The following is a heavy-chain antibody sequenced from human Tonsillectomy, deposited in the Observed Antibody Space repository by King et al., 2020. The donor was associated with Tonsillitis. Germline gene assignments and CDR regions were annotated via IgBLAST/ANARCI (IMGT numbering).Heavy chain of an antibody. D-gene: IGHD3-10*01. CDR2: IDPSDSYT. CDR1: GYSFTSYW. V-gene: IGHV5-10-1*03. CDR3: ATTFYDASGSYPRRTDLYYYGLDV. J-gene: IGHJ6*02. Sequence: VQLVESGAEVKKPGESLRISCKGSGYSFTSYWITWVRQMPGKGLEWMGRIDPSDSYTNYGPSFEGHVTISADKSISTAYLQWSSLKASDTAMYYCATTFYDASGSYPRRTDLYYYGLDVWGQGTTVTVSS.